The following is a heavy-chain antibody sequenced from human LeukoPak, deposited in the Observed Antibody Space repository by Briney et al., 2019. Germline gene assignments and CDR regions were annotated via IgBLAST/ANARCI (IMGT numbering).Heavy chain of an antibody. CDR3: ARDSMVVTLDY. Sequence: ASVKVSCKASGYTFTSYCMHWVRQAPGQGLEWMGIINPSGGSTSYAQKFQGRVTMTRDTSTSTVYMELSSLRSEDTAVYYCARDSMVVTLDYWGQGTLVTVSS. CDR2: INPSGGST. V-gene: IGHV1-46*01. D-gene: IGHD4-23*01. J-gene: IGHJ4*02. CDR1: GYTFTSYC.